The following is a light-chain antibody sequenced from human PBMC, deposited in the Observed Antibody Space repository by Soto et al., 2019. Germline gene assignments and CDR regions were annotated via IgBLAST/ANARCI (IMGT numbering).Light chain of an antibody. V-gene: IGKV3-11*01. Sequence: EIVLTQSPATLSLSPGERATLSCRASQSVSSYLAWYQQKAGQTPRLLIYDASNRATGIPARFSGRGSGTDFTLTISSLEPEDFAVYYCQQRSNWPRSITFGQGTRLEIK. CDR3: QQRSNWPRSIT. CDR1: QSVSSY. J-gene: IGKJ5*01. CDR2: DAS.